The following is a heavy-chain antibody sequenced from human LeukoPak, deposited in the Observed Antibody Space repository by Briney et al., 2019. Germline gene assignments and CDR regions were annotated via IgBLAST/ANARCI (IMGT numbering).Heavy chain of an antibody. CDR2: IYYSGIT. J-gene: IGHJ4*02. Sequence: SETLSLTCIVSSDSISSFYWSWIRQPPGKGLEWIADIYYSGITKYNPSLKNRITMSLDTSKNQFSLELSSVTAADTAVYYCARHGITYGYDYWGQGTLVTVSS. CDR3: ARHGITYGYDY. V-gene: IGHV4-59*08. D-gene: IGHD5-18*01. CDR1: SDSISSFY.